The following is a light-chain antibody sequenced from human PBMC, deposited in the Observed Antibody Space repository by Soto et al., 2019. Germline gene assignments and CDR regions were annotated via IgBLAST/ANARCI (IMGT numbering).Light chain of an antibody. Sequence: DIQMTQSPSSLSASVGDRVTITCRASQSVGDYLNWFQQKPGKAPKLLIYAASRLQSGVPSRISGSGSGTDFTPTISSLQPEDFATYYCQQSYSAPPTFGGGTKVDIK. CDR2: AAS. CDR3: QQSYSAPPT. V-gene: IGKV1-39*01. CDR1: QSVGDY. J-gene: IGKJ4*01.